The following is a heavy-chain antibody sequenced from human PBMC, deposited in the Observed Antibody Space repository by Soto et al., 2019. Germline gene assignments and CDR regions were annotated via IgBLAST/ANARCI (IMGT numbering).Heavy chain of an antibody. CDR2: IYYSGST. V-gene: IGHV4-59*08. CDR1: GGSISSYY. J-gene: IGHJ4*02. CDR3: ARHNYGSGSTYFDY. Sequence: SSETLSLTCTVSGGSISSYYWSWIRQPPGKGPEWIGYIYYSGSTNYNPSLKSRVTISVDTSKNQFSLKLNSMTAADTAVYYCARHNYGSGSTYFDYWGQGTLVTVSS. D-gene: IGHD3-10*01.